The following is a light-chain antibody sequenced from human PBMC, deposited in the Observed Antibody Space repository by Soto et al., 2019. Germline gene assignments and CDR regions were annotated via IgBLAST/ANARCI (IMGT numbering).Light chain of an antibody. CDR3: QQYKSYPWT. J-gene: IGKJ1*01. Sequence: DIQMTQSPSTLSASVGDGVTITCRASQTISGWLAWYQQRPGKAPKLLISDASSLRSGVPSRFSGSGSGTEFTLTISSQQPDDFGSYYCQQYKSYPWTFGHGTTVEV. V-gene: IGKV1-5*01. CDR2: DAS. CDR1: QTISGW.